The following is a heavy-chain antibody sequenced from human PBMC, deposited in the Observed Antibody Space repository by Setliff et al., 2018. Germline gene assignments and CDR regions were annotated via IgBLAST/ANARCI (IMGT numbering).Heavy chain of an antibody. V-gene: IGHV4-59*08. D-gene: IGHD3-16*01. CDR1: GGSISSYY. CDR3: ARQYYNYIWGSSDYYYYMDV. CDR2: IYYTGRA. J-gene: IGHJ6*03. Sequence: PSETLSLTCTVSGGSISSYYWSWIRQPAGKGLECIGSIYYTGRAYYNPSLGSRVTISVDTSRNQFYLKVDSVTAADTAVYYCARQYYNYIWGSSDYYYYMDVWGKGTTVTVSS.